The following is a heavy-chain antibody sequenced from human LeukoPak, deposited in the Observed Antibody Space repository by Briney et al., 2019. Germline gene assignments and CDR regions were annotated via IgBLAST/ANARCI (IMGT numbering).Heavy chain of an antibody. J-gene: IGHJ5*02. D-gene: IGHD6-19*01. V-gene: IGHV4-34*01. CDR3: AGHSGWFDP. Sequence: TPSETLSLTCAVYGGSFSGYYWSWIRQPPGKGLEWIGEINHSGSTNYNPSLKSRVTISVDTSKNQFFLKLSSVTAADTAVYYCAGHSGWFDPWGQGTLVTVSS. CDR2: INHSGST. CDR1: GGSFSGYY.